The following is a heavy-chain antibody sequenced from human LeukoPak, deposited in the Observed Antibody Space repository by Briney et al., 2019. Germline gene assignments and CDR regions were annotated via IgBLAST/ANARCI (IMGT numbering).Heavy chain of an antibody. J-gene: IGHJ4*02. CDR1: GFTFSTYG. Sequence: GGSLRLSCAASGFTFSTYGMHWVRQAPGMGLEWVAFIRNDGNNKYYADSVKGRFTISRDNSKNTLYLQMNSLRAEDTALYYCSKDSPRNCFDYWGRGTLVTVPS. V-gene: IGHV3-30*02. CDR3: SKDSPRNCFDY. CDR2: IRNDGNNK.